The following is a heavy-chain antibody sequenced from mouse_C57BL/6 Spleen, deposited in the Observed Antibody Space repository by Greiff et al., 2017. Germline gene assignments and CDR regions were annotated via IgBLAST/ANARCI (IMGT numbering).Heavy chain of an antibody. CDR1: GYTFTDYE. D-gene: IGHD1-1*01. J-gene: IGHJ3*01. CDR3: TRDYGSSYGTWFAY. CDR2: IAPETGGT. V-gene: IGHV1-15*01. Sequence: QVQLQQSGAELVRPGASVTLSCKASGYTFTDYEMHWVKQTPVHGLEWIGAIAPETGGTAYNQKFKGKAILTADKSSSTAYMELRSLTSEDSAVYYCTRDYGSSYGTWFAYWGQGTLVTVSA.